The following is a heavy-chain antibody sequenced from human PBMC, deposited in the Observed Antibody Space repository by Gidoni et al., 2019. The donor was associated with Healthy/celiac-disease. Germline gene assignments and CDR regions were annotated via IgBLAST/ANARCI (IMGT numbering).Heavy chain of an antibody. CDR1: GGPFSSYA. Sequence: QVQLVQSGAEVKKPGSSVKVSCKASGGPFSSYAISWVRQAPGQGLEWMGGIIPIFGTANYAQKFQGRVTITADESTSTAYMELSSLRSEDTAVYYCARSGSYDYYYGMDVWGQGTTVTVSS. CDR2: IIPIFGTA. J-gene: IGHJ6*02. CDR3: ARSGSYDYYYGMDV. D-gene: IGHD1-26*01. V-gene: IGHV1-69*01.